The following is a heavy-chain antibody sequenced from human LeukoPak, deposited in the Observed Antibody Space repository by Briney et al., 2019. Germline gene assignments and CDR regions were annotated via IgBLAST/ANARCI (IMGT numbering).Heavy chain of an antibody. CDR3: VKDAFSISYD. J-gene: IGHJ4*02. V-gene: IGHV3-30*02. CDR1: RFSFSAYG. Sequence: PGGSLRLSCSASRFSFSAYGMHWVRQAPGKGLEWVAFIHYDRSSEYYAESVRGRFTISRDNSKYTLYLEMNSLRPDDSAVYYCVKDAFSISYDWGQGTRVTVSS. D-gene: IGHD3-3*02. CDR2: IHYDRSSE.